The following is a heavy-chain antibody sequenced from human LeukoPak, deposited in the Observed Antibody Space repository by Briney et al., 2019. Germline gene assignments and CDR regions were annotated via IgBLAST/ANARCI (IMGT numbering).Heavy chain of an antibody. Sequence: GGSLRLSCAASGFTFSSYGMHWVRQAPGKGLEWVAFIRYDGSNKYYADSVKGRFTISRDNSKNTLYLRMNSLRAEDTAVYYCAKDRCSSTSCYIFDYWGQGTLVTVSS. D-gene: IGHD2-2*02. CDR1: GFTFSSYG. J-gene: IGHJ4*02. CDR3: AKDRCSSTSCYIFDY. V-gene: IGHV3-30*02. CDR2: IRYDGSNK.